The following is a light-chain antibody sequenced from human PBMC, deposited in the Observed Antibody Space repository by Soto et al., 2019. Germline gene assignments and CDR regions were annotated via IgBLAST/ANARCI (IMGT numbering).Light chain of an antibody. V-gene: IGLV2-11*01. Sequence: QSALTQPRSVSGSPGQSVTISCTGTSSDVGGYNYVSWYQQHPGKTPKLMIYDVSKRPSGVPDRFSGSKSGNTASLTISGPQAEDEADYYRCSYAGSYTYVFGTGTKVTVL. CDR1: SSDVGGYNY. CDR2: DVS. J-gene: IGLJ1*01. CDR3: CSYAGSYTYV.